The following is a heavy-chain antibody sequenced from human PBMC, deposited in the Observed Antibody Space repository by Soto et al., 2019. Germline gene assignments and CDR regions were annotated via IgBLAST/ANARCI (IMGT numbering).Heavy chain of an antibody. J-gene: IGHJ4*02. CDR3: ARVADCSGGSCYPDY. CDR2: INPNSGGT. Sequence: ASVKVSCKASGYTFTGYYMHWVRQAPGQGLEWMGWINPNSGGTNYAQKLQGWVTMTRDTSISTAYMELSRLRSDDTAVYYCARVADCSGGSCYPDYWGQGTLVTVSS. CDR1: GYTFTGYY. V-gene: IGHV1-2*04. D-gene: IGHD2-15*01.